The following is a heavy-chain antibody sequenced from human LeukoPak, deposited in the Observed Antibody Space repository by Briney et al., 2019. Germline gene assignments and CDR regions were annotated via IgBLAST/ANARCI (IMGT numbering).Heavy chain of an antibody. Sequence: PGGSLRLSCAASGSTFSSYLMSWVRQAPGKGLEWVANIKQDGSEKYYVDSVKGRFTISRDNAKNSLYLQMNSLRAEDTAVYYCARADDYGDFFDYWGQGTLVTVSS. CDR1: GSTFSSYL. J-gene: IGHJ4*02. CDR3: ARADDYGDFFDY. CDR2: IKQDGSEK. D-gene: IGHD4-17*01. V-gene: IGHV3-7*01.